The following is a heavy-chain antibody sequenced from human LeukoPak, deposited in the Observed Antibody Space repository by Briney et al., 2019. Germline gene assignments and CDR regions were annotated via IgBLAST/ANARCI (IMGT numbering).Heavy chain of an antibody. CDR2: ISGSGGST. CDR1: GFTFSSYA. Sequence: PGGSLRLSCAASGFTFSSYAMSWVRQAPGKGLEWVSAISGSGGSTYYADSVKGRFTISRDNSKNTLYLQMNSLRAEDTAVYYCAKSQGAHRAVAGLFDYWGQGTLVTVSS. CDR3: AKSQGAHRAVAGLFDY. J-gene: IGHJ4*02. V-gene: IGHV3-23*01. D-gene: IGHD6-19*01.